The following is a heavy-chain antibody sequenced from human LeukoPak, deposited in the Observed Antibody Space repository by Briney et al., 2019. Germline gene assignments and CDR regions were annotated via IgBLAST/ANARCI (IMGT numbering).Heavy chain of an antibody. V-gene: IGHV5-51*01. Sequence: GESLKISCRGSGYSFTTYWIGWVRRMPGKGLEWMGIIYPGDSDTRYSPSFQGQVTISADKSISTAYLQWTSLKASDTAMYYCARRGSGWTIDYWGQGTLVTVSS. D-gene: IGHD6-19*01. CDR3: ARRGSGWTIDY. CDR2: IYPGDSDT. CDR1: GYSFTTYW. J-gene: IGHJ4*02.